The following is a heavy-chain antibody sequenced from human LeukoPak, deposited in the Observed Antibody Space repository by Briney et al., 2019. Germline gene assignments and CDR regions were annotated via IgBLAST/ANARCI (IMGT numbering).Heavy chain of an antibody. CDR3: ARHSGIAARRGGYFDY. V-gene: IGHV4-38-2*01. Sequence: SQTLSLTCAVSGYSISRGYYWGWIRPRPGKGLEWIGSIYHSGSTYYNPSLKSRVTISVDTSKNQFFLKLSSVTAAHTAVYYCARHSGIAARRGGYFDYWGQGTLVTVSS. CDR1: GYSISRGYY. CDR2: IYHSGST. J-gene: IGHJ4*02. D-gene: IGHD6-6*01.